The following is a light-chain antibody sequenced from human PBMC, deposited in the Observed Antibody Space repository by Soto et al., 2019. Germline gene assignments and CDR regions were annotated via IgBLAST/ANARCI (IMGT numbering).Light chain of an antibody. J-gene: IGLJ1*01. Sequence: QSVLTQPRSVSGSPGQSVTISCTGTSSDVGGYNYVSWYQQHPGKAPKLMIYDVSKRPSGVSDRFSGPKSGNTASLTISGLQAEDEADYYCCSFSGSPYVFGTGTKVTVL. CDR2: DVS. V-gene: IGLV2-11*01. CDR3: CSFSGSPYV. CDR1: SSDVGGYNY.